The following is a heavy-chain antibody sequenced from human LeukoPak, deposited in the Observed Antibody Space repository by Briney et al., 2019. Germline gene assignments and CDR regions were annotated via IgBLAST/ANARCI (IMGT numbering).Heavy chain of an antibody. CDR3: ARAAGHYYFDY. V-gene: IGHV3-21*01. CDR2: ISSSSSYI. J-gene: IGHJ4*02. D-gene: IGHD6-13*01. CDR1: GFTFSSYS. Sequence: GGSLRLSCAASGFTFSSYSMNWVRQAPGKGLEWVSSISSSSSYIYYADSVKGRFTISRDNAKNSLYLQMNSLRAEDMAVYYCARAAGHYYFDYWGQGTLVTVSS.